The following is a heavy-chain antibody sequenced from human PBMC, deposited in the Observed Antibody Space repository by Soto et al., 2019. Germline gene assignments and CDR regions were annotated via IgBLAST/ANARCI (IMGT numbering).Heavy chain of an antibody. CDR3: AKDQLGAGYYYGMDV. Sequence: EVQLLESGGGLVQPGGSLRLSCAASGFTFSSYAMSWVRQAPGKGLEWVSAISGSGGSTYYADSVKGRFTLSRDNSKNTLYLQMNSLRAEDTAVYYCAKDQLGAGYYYGMDVWGQGTTVTVSS. CDR2: ISGSGGST. D-gene: IGHD3-16*01. V-gene: IGHV3-23*01. J-gene: IGHJ6*02. CDR1: GFTFSSYA.